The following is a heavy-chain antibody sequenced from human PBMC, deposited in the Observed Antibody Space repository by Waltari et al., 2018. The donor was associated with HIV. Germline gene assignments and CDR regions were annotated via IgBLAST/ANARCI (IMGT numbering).Heavy chain of an antibody. CDR2: INTDETIR. Sequence: VQLVACGGDLAQPGGSLRLSCVASVFTFSNYWMHWVRQVPGKRLVWVARINTDETIRTYAENVKGRFTISRDSGKNTLYLQMNSLRVEDTAVYYCVSSGLDVWGQGTTVNVSS. CDR3: VSSGLDV. CDR1: VFTFSNYW. J-gene: IGHJ6*02. V-gene: IGHV3-74*01.